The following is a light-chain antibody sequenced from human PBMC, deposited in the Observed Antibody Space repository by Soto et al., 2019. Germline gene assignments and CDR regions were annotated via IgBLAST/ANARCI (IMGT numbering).Light chain of an antibody. J-gene: IGLJ2*01. Sequence: QSVLTQPASVSGSPGQSITISCTGTSSDVGGYNYVSWYQQHPGKAPKLMIYDVSNRPSGVSNRFSGSKSGNTASLTISGLQVEDEADYYCSSYTTSNTLVFGGGTKLTVL. CDR1: SSDVGGYNY. V-gene: IGLV2-14*01. CDR3: SSYTTSNTLV. CDR2: DVS.